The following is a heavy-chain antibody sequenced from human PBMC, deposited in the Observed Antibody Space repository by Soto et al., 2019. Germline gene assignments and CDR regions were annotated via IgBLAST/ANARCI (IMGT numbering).Heavy chain of an antibody. CDR3: AKTRVADSGYYFDH. CDR1: GFSFGDSY. CDR2: ISGGSSYT. D-gene: IGHD3-10*01. Sequence: QVQLVESGGGLVKPGGSLRLSCAASGFSFGDSYMSWIRQSAGKGLEWLSYISGGSSYTKYAESVKGRFTISRDNARRSLFLPVNGPRADDTAIYYCAKTRVADSGYYFDHWGQGTMVTVSS. V-gene: IGHV3-11*05. J-gene: IGHJ4*02.